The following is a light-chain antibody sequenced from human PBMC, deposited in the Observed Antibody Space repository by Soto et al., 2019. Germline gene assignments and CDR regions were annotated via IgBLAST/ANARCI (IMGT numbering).Light chain of an antibody. Sequence: QSVMTQPPSVSAAPGQKVTISCSGSSSNIGGNSVSWYQQLPGTAPKLLIYDDNKRPSGIPDRFSGSKSGTSATLGITGFQTGDEADYYCCSYADTNTWVFGGGTKVTVL. CDR2: DDN. CDR1: SSNIGGNS. J-gene: IGLJ3*02. CDR3: CSYADTNTWV. V-gene: IGLV1-51*01.